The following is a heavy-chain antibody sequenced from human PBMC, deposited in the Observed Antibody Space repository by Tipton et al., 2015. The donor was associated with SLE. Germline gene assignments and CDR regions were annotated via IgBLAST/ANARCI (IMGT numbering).Heavy chain of an antibody. V-gene: IGHV4-39*07. Sequence: TLSLTCSVSGDSFRRSTYSYGWIRQPPGKGLEWIGTIFYSGNTDYNPTLKSRVTISVDTSKSQFSLKLHSVTAADTAVYYCATGTLVGSWYYYMDVWGKGTTVTVSS. CDR1: GDSFRRSTYS. J-gene: IGHJ6*03. CDR3: ATGTLVGSWYYYMDV. CDR2: IFYSGNT. D-gene: IGHD2-2*03.